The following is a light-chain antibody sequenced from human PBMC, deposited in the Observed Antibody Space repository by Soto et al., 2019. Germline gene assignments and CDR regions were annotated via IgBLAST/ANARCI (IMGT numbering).Light chain of an antibody. CDR1: SSDVGAYNF. Sequence: QSALTQPASVSGSPGQSITISCTGTSSDVGAYNFVSWYQQHPGKAPKVMIYDVTNRPSGISNRFSGSKSGNTASLTISGVQAEDEADYYCSSYASSSSVVFGGGTKLTVL. CDR2: DVT. CDR3: SSYASSSSVV. J-gene: IGLJ2*01. V-gene: IGLV2-14*01.